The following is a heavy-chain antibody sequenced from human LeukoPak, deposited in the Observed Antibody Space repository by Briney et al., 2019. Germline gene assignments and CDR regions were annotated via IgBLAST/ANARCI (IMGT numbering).Heavy chain of an antibody. CDR2: INHSGST. D-gene: IGHD6-19*01. J-gene: IGHJ4*02. CDR3: ARGLSSGWYSGDY. CDR1: GGSFSGYY. Sequence: SETLSLTCAVYGGSFSGYYWSWIRQPPGKGLEWIGEINHSGSTNYSPPLKSRVTISVDTSKNQFSLKLSSVTAADTAVYYCARGLSSGWYSGDYWGQGTLVTVSS. V-gene: IGHV4-34*01.